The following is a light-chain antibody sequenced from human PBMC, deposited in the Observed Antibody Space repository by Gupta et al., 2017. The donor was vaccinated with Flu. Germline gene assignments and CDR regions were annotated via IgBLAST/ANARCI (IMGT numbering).Light chain of an antibody. CDR2: DAF. Sequence: EIVLRQSHATLSLSPGEGATLSCRARQSVGSYLSWYQQKPGQAPRLLIYDAFIRATDIPDRCSGSGSGTAFNLTINSREPEDFEVYYCQQPTTRHPNVTFGQGTRVDIK. V-gene: IGKV3D-11*02. CDR1: QSVGSY. CDR3: QQPTTRHPNVT. J-gene: IGKJ5*01.